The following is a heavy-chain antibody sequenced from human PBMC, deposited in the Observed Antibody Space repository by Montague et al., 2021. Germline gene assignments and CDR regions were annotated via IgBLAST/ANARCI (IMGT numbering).Heavy chain of an antibody. CDR2: IYYSGST. D-gene: IGHD2-21*02. J-gene: IGHJ3*02. Sequence: SETLSLTCTVSGGSISSSSYYWGWIRQPPGKGLEWIGSIYYSGSTYYNPSLKSRLTISVDTSKNQFSLGLRSVTAADTAVYYCARRMGFVVVTEHDAFDIWGQGTMVTVSS. V-gene: IGHV4-39*01. CDR1: GGSISSSSYY. CDR3: ARRMGFVVVTEHDAFDI.